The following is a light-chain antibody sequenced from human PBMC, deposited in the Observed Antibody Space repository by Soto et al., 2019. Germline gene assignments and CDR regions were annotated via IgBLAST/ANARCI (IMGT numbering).Light chain of an antibody. Sequence: IARTQSPGTLSVSPGARATLSWRAIQSVSSNLVWYQQKPGQAPRLLIYGASTRVTGIPASFSGSGSGTEFTLTISSLQPEDFATYYCQQSYSTSRAFGQGTKVDIK. CDR2: GAS. CDR3: QQSYSTSRA. J-gene: IGKJ1*01. CDR1: QSVSSN. V-gene: IGKV3-15*01.